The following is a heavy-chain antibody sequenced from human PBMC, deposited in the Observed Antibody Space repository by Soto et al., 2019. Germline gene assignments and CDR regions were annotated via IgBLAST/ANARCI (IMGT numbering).Heavy chain of an antibody. CDR2: IYYSGST. Sequence: PSETLSLTCTVSGGSISSGDYYWSWIRQPPGKGLEWIGYIYYSGSTYYDPSLKSRVTISVDTSKNQFSLKLSSVTAADTAVYYCAREDYGDYQYGMDVWGQGTTVTVYS. CDR1: GGSISSGDYY. CDR3: AREDYGDYQYGMDV. D-gene: IGHD4-17*01. J-gene: IGHJ6*02. V-gene: IGHV4-30-4*01.